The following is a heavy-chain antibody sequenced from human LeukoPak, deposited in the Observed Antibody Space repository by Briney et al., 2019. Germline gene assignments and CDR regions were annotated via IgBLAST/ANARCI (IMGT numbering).Heavy chain of an antibody. V-gene: IGHV3-48*03. CDR1: GFTFSTYE. CDR2: ISSSGSTV. D-gene: IGHD4-17*01. Sequence: GGSLRLSCAASGFTFSTYEMHWVRQAPGKGLEWVSDISSSGSTVYYADSVKGRFTISRDNSKDTLYLQMNSLSAEDTAVYYCAKDQSKTVTPRHCFDSWGQGTLVTVSS. J-gene: IGHJ4*02. CDR3: AKDQSKTVTPRHCFDS.